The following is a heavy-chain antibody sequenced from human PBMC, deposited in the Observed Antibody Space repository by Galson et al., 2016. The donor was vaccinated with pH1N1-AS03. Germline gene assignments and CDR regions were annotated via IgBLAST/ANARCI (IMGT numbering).Heavy chain of an antibody. V-gene: IGHV4-4*02. CDR2: VHYSGTT. CDR3: ASAGYHTPGYHY. Sequence: SETLSLTCAVSGGSMTSPDWWTWVRQPPGKGLEWIGEVHYSGTTSYNPSLNSRDTMSIDKSNNQFSLNLGSVTAADTAVYFCASAGYHTPGYHYWGQGALVTVSS. D-gene: IGHD3-16*02. J-gene: IGHJ4*02. CDR1: GGSMTSPDW.